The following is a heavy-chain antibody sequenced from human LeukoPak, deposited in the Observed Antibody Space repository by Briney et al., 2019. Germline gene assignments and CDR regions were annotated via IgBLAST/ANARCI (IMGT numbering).Heavy chain of an antibody. CDR3: ASDTITMVRGVIITEYYYYGMDV. CDR2: IIPIFGTA. V-gene: IGHV1-69*13. Sequence: SVKVSCKASGGTFSSYAISWVRQAPGQGLEWMGGIIPIFGTANYAQKFQGRVTITADESTSTANMELSSLRSEDTAVYYCASDTITMVRGVIITEYYYYGMDVWGQGTTVTVSS. J-gene: IGHJ6*02. CDR1: GGTFSSYA. D-gene: IGHD3-10*01.